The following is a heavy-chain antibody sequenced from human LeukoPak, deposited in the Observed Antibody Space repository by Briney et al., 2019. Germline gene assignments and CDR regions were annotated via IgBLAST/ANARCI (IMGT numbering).Heavy chain of an antibody. V-gene: IGHV3-30*02. CDR1: GFTFSSYG. J-gene: IGHJ6*03. CDR2: IRYDGSNK. CDR3: AKDHNTANYYYYMDV. D-gene: IGHD4-17*01. Sequence: GGSLRLSCAASGFTFSSYGMHWVRQAPGKGLEWVAFIRYDGSNKYYADSVKGRFTISGDNSKNTLYLQMNSLRAEDTAVYYCAKDHNTANYYYYMDVWGKGTTVTISS.